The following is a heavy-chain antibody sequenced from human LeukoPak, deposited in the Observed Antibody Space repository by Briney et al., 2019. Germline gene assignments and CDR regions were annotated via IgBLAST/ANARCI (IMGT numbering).Heavy chain of an antibody. Sequence: PGGSRRLSCAASGFTFSSYAMHWVRQAPGKGLEWVAVISYDGSNKYYADSVKGRFTISRDNSKNTLYLQINSLRAEDTAVYYCARDDSSGYWSLDYWGQGTLVTVSS. J-gene: IGHJ4*02. D-gene: IGHD3-22*01. CDR2: ISYDGSNK. CDR3: ARDDSSGYWSLDY. V-gene: IGHV3-30-3*01. CDR1: GFTFSSYA.